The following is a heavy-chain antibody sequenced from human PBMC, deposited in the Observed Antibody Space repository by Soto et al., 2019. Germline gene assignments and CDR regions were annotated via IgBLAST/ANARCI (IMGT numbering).Heavy chain of an antibody. J-gene: IGHJ4*02. CDR3: AKGTPLYYDILTGSYYYFDY. CDR1: GFAFSSYA. V-gene: IGHV3-23*01. Sequence: GGSLRLSCSTSGFAFSSYAVSWVRQGPGKGLEWVSAISGSGGSTYYADSVKGRFTISRDNSKNTLYLQMNSLRAEDTAVYYCAKGTPLYYDILTGSYYYFDYWGQGTLVTVSS. D-gene: IGHD3-9*01. CDR2: ISGSGGST.